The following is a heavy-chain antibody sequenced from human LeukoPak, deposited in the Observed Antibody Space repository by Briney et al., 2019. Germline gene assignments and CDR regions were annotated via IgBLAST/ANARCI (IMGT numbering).Heavy chain of an antibody. V-gene: IGHV4-39*07. CDR2: INHSGST. CDR3: ARRRRYYYGSGSSLDY. J-gene: IGHJ4*02. D-gene: IGHD3-10*01. CDR1: GGSISSSSYY. Sequence: SETLSLTCTVSGGSISSSSYYWSWIRQPPGKGLEWIGEINHSGSTNYNPSLKSRVTISVDTSKNQFSLKLSSVTAADTAVYYCARRRRYYYGSGSSLDYWGQGTLVTVSS.